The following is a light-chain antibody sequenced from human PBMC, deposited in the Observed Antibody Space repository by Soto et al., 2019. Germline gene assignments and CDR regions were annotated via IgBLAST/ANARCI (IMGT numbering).Light chain of an antibody. CDR2: GAS. Sequence: EIVRTQSPATLSVSPGERATLSCRASQSISSNLAWYQQKPGQAPRLLISGASTRATGIPARFSGSGSGTDFHLTISSLQSEDFAVYYCQQFHDWPMTFGPGTKVDIK. V-gene: IGKV3-15*01. CDR3: QQFHDWPMT. CDR1: QSISSN. J-gene: IGKJ3*01.